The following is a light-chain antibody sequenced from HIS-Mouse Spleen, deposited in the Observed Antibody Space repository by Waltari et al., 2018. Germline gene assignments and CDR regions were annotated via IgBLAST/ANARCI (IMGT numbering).Light chain of an antibody. CDR3: AAWDDSLSGWV. CDR1: SSNIGSNY. V-gene: IGLV1-47*01. Sequence: QSVLTQPPSASGTPGQRVTISCSGSSSNIGSNYVYWYQQLPGTAPKLLIYRNKRRAEGVPDRFSGSKSGPSASLAISGLRSEDEADYYCAAWDDSLSGWVFGGGTKLTVL. CDR2: RNK. J-gene: IGLJ3*02.